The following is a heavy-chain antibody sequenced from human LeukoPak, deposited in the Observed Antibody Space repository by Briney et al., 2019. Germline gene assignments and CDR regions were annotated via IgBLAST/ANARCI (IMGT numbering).Heavy chain of an antibody. Sequence: GGSLRLSCAASGFTFSSYGMGWVRQAPGKGLEWVSSISGGGETTYYADSVKGRFTISRDNSKNTLYLQMNSLRAEDTAVYYCAKDSSVYYYDSRNFDYWGQGTLVTVSS. CDR3: AKDSSVYYYDSRNFDY. D-gene: IGHD3-22*01. V-gene: IGHV3-23*01. CDR1: GFTFSSYG. J-gene: IGHJ4*02. CDR2: ISGGGETT.